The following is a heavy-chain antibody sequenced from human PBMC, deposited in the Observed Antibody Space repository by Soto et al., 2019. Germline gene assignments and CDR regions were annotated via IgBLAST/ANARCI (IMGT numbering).Heavy chain of an antibody. Sequence: ASVKFSCKASGYTFTSYGIIWVRQAPGQGLEWVGWIHTYNGNTNFAQKLQGRVTLTTDTSTNTAYMELRSLRSDDTAVYYCAIDSDYIIAYWGQGTLVTVS. J-gene: IGHJ4*02. CDR2: IHTYNGNT. D-gene: IGHD4-17*01. CDR1: GYTFTSYG. CDR3: AIDSDYIIAY. V-gene: IGHV1-18*01.